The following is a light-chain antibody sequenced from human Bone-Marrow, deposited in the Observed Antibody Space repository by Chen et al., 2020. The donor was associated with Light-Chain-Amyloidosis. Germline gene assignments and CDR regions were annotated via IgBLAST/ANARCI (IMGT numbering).Light chain of an antibody. CDR3: MQALQAKST. J-gene: IGKJ1*01. V-gene: IGKV2-28*01. CDR1: QSLLHSNGYTY. Sequence: DIVMTHSPLSLPVTPGEPASISCRSSQSLLHSNGYTYLDWYLQKPGQSPQLLIYLVSNRAPGVPDRFSGSGSGTDFTLKISRVEAEDVGVYYCMQALQAKSTFGQGTKVEIK. CDR2: LVS.